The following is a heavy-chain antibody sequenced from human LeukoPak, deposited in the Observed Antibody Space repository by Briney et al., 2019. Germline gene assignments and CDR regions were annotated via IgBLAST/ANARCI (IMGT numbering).Heavy chain of an antibody. D-gene: IGHD6-6*01. V-gene: IGHV3-30*18. CDR3: AKDFSSSGFDY. Sequence: GGSLRLSCAVSGFTFSSYGMHWVRQAPGKGLEWVAVISYDGSNKYYADSVKGRFTISRDNSKNTLYLQMNSLRAEDTAVYCCAKDFSSSGFDYWGQGTLVTVSS. CDR2: ISYDGSNK. J-gene: IGHJ4*02. CDR1: GFTFSSYG.